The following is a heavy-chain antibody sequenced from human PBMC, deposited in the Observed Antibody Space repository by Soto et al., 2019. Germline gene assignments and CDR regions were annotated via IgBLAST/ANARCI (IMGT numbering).Heavy chain of an antibody. J-gene: IGHJ4*02. V-gene: IGHV3-11*01. CDR1: GFTFSDYY. CDR2: ISSSGSII. CDR3: ARSGYYYDRLSDY. Sequence: GGSLRLSCAASGFTFSDYYMNWIRQAPGKGLEWVSYISSSGSIIYNADSVKGRFTISRGNAKNSLYLQMNSLRAEDTAVYYCARSGYYYDRLSDYWGQGTLVTVSS. D-gene: IGHD3-22*01.